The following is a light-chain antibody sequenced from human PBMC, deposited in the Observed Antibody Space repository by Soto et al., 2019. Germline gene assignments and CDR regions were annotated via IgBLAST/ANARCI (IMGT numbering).Light chain of an antibody. CDR2: AAS. CDR1: QDISTW. Sequence: DIKMTQSPSSVSASVGDRVTITCRASQDISTWVAWYQQMPGKAPKLLISAASTLQSGVPRRFSGSGSGTDFTLIISSLQPEDFATYFCQQGDSFPFTFGGGTKVDI. V-gene: IGKV1-12*01. J-gene: IGKJ4*01. CDR3: QQGDSFPFT.